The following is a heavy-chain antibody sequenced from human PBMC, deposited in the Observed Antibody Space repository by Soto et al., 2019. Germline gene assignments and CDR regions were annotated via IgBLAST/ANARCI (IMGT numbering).Heavy chain of an antibody. D-gene: IGHD3-10*01. CDR3: ARGWSYGSGSYYSGFDY. Sequence: LSLTCTVSGGSISSGGYYWSWIRQHPGKGLEWIGYIYYSGSTYYNPSLKSRVTISVDTSKNQFSLKLSSVTAADTAVYYCARGWSYGSGSYYSGFDYWGQGTLVTVSS. J-gene: IGHJ4*02. V-gene: IGHV4-31*03. CDR1: GGSISSGGYY. CDR2: IYYSGST.